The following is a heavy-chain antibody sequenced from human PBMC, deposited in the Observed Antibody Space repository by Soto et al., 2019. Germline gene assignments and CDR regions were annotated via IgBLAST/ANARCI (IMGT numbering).Heavy chain of an antibody. CDR1: GFTFSDYY. J-gene: IGHJ6*02. Sequence: QVQLVEFGGGLVQPGGSLRLSCAASGFTFSDYYMSWIRQAPGKGLEWVSYISSSGSTIYYADSVKGRFTISRDNGKNSRYLQMNSRRAEDTAVYYCARAGLSRFGNHGVYGMDVWGQGTTVTVSS. V-gene: IGHV3-11*01. CDR2: ISSSGSTI. CDR3: ARAGLSRFGNHGVYGMDV. D-gene: IGHD3-10*01.